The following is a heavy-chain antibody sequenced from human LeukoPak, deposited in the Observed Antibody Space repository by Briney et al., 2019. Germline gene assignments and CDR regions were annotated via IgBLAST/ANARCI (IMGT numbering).Heavy chain of an antibody. J-gene: IGHJ6*03. CDR3: ARTTEGGYSYGYFYYYYMDV. Sequence: PSETLSLTCTVSGGSISSSSYYWGWIRQPPGKGLEWIGSIYYSGSTYYNPSLKSRVTISVDTSKNQFSLKLSSVTATDTAVYYCARTTEGGYSYGYFYYYYMDVWGKGTTVTISS. V-gene: IGHV4-39*07. D-gene: IGHD5-18*01. CDR1: GGSISSSSYY. CDR2: IYYSGST.